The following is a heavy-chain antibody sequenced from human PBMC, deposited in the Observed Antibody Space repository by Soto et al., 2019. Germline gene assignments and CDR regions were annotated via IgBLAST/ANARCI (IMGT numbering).Heavy chain of an antibody. Sequence: KPSETLSLTCTVSGGSISSYYWSWIRQPAGKGLKWIGRIYTSGSTKYNPSLKSRVTITTDTSTNHFSLKPTSVTAADTAVYYCARVRWLSEYDILTGYYIFDQWGRGTLVTVSS. D-gene: IGHD3-9*01. CDR3: ARVRWLSEYDILTGYYIFDQ. CDR1: GGSISSYY. CDR2: IYTSGST. J-gene: IGHJ4*02. V-gene: IGHV4-4*07.